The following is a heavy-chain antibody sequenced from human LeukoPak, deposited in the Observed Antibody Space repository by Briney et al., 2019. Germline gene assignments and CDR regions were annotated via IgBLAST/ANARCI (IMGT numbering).Heavy chain of an antibody. J-gene: IGHJ4*02. Sequence: GGSLRLSCAASGFTFSSYWMSWVRQAPGKGLEWVANIKQDGSEKYYVDSVKGRFTISRDNAKNSLYLQMNSLRAEDTAVYYCARDNINYYDSSGYFDYWGQGTLVTVSS. CDR2: IKQDGSEK. CDR3: ARDNINYYDSSGYFDY. CDR1: GFTFSSYW. V-gene: IGHV3-7*01. D-gene: IGHD3-22*01.